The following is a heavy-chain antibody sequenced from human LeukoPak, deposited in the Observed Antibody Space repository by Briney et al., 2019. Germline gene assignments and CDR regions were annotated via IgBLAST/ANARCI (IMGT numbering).Heavy chain of an antibody. CDR1: GFTFSSYG. D-gene: IGHD1-26*01. CDR2: IWYDGSNK. Sequence: GGSLRLSCAASGFTFSSYGMHWARQAPGKGLEWVAVIWYDGSNKYYADSVKGRFTISRDNSKNTLYLQMNSLRADDTAVYYCAKAAGGATSLFDYWGQGTLVTVSS. J-gene: IGHJ4*02. V-gene: IGHV3-30*02. CDR3: AKAAGGATSLFDY.